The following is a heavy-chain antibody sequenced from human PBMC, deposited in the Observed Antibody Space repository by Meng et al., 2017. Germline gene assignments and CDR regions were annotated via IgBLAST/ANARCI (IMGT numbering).Heavy chain of an antibody. Sequence: GESLKISCAASGFTFSDYYMSWIRQAPGKGLEWVSYISSSGSTIYYADPVKGRFTISRDNAKNSLYLPMNSLRAEDTAVYYCARASGHDSSGYYSGGYYYYYYGMDVWGQGTTVTVSS. CDR1: GFTFSDYY. CDR2: ISSSGSTI. J-gene: IGHJ6*02. D-gene: IGHD3-22*01. V-gene: IGHV3-11*04. CDR3: ARASGHDSSGYYSGGYYYYYYGMDV.